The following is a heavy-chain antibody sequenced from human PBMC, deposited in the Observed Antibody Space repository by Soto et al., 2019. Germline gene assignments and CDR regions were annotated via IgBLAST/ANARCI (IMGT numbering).Heavy chain of an antibody. V-gene: IGHV3-74*01. D-gene: IGHD2-2*01. Sequence: GGSLRLSCAASGFTFSSYWMHWVRQAPGKGLVWVSRINSDGSSTSYADSVKGRFTISRDNAKNTLYLQMNSLRAEDTAVYYCARVTIVVVPAGLDIWGQGTMVTVSS. J-gene: IGHJ3*02. CDR3: ARVTIVVVPAGLDI. CDR2: INSDGSST. CDR1: GFTFSSYW.